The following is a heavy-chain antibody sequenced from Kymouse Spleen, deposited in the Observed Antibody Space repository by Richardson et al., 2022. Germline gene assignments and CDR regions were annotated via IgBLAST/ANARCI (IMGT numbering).Heavy chain of an antibody. D-gene: IGHD3-10*01. CDR2: ISSSSSYI. V-gene: IGHV3-21*03. CDR3: ARAAYYYGSGSYYNFDY. CDR1: GFTFSSYS. J-gene: IGHJ4*02. Sequence: EVQLVESGGGLVKPGGSLRLSCAASGFTFSSYSMNWVRQAPGKGLEWVSSISSSSSYIYYADSVKGRFTISRDNAKNSLYLQMNSLRAEDTAVYYCARAAYYYGSGSYYNFDYWGQGTLVTVSS.